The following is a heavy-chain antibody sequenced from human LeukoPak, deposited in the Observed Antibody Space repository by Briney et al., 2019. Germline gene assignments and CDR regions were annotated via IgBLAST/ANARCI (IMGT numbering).Heavy chain of an antibody. D-gene: IGHD6-13*01. CDR2: IYYSGST. Sequence: SETLSLTCTVSGGSISSSSYYWGWIRQPPGKGLEWIGSIYYSGSTYYNPSLKSRVTISVDTSKNQFSLKLSSVTAADTAVYYCARAYSSSWYYNWFDPWGQGTLVTVSS. CDR1: GGSISSSSYY. CDR3: ARAYSSSWYYNWFDP. J-gene: IGHJ5*02. V-gene: IGHV4-39*07.